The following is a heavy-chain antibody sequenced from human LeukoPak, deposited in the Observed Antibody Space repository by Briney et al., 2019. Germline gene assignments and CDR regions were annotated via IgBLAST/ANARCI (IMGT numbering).Heavy chain of an antibody. CDR3: ARDAGDLDY. J-gene: IGHJ4*02. D-gene: IGHD4-17*01. CDR1: GDSISSGDYY. V-gene: IGHV4-30-4*01. CDR2: IYYSGST. Sequence: SETLSLTCTVSGDSISSGDYYWSWIRQPPGKGLEWIGHIYYSGSTNYNPSLKSRVTISVDTSKNQFSLKLTSVTAADTAVYYCARDAGDLDYWGQGTLATVSS.